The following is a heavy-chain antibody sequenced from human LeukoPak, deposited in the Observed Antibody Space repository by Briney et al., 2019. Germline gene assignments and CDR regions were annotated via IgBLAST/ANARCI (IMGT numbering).Heavy chain of an antibody. CDR2: INTDGSST. CDR3: ARGRITSSWYYFDY. CDR1: GLTFSGYW. V-gene: IGHV3-74*01. J-gene: IGHJ4*02. D-gene: IGHD6-13*01. Sequence: GGSLRLSCAASGLTFSGYWMHWVRQAPGKGLVWVSRINTDGSSTTYADSVKGRFTISRDNAKNTLYLQMNSLRVEDTAVYYCARGRITSSWYYFDYWGQGTLVTVSS.